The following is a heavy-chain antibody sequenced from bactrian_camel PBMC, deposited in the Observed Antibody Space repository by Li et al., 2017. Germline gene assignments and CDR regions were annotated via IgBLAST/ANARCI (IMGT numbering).Heavy chain of an antibody. D-gene: IGHD6*01. V-gene: IGHV3S53*01. Sequence: HVQLVESGGDSVTAGGSLTLSCKIFGYTTMPNFEAWFRQTSAEAREGVAVIDVNGRPTYANSVKGRFTISQDNAKNTVYLQMNSLKPEDTAMYYCAAGQPRLIAGRIESCAHWGQGTQVTVS. J-gene: IGHJ4*01. CDR1: GYTTMPNF. CDR2: IDVNGRP. CDR3: AAGQPRLIAGRIESCAH.